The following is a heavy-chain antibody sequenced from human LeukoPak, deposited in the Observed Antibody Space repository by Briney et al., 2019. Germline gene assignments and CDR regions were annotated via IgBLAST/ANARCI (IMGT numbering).Heavy chain of an antibody. J-gene: IGHJ3*02. D-gene: IGHD6-6*01. Sequence: GGSLRLSCAASGFTFSSYWMHWVRQAPGKGLVWVSRIKYDGSSTNYADSVKGRFTISRDNAKNTLYLQMNSLRAEDTALYYCARRGRAAHAFDIWGQGTMVTVSS. CDR1: GFTFSSYW. V-gene: IGHV3-74*01. CDR3: ARRGRAAHAFDI. CDR2: IKYDGSST.